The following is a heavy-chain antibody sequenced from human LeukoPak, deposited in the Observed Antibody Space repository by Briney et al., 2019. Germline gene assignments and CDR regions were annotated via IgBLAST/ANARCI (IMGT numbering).Heavy chain of an antibody. V-gene: IGHV3-20*04. Sequence: AGGSLRLSCATAGFIFDNYGMSWVRQAPGKGLDWVSGIHWNGGSTGYADSVKGRFTISRDNAKNSVFLQMNSLRLEDTALYYCARGPEWADYWGQGTLVTVSS. CDR3: ARGPEWADY. CDR2: IHWNGGST. D-gene: IGHD3-3*01. J-gene: IGHJ4*02. CDR1: GFIFDNYG.